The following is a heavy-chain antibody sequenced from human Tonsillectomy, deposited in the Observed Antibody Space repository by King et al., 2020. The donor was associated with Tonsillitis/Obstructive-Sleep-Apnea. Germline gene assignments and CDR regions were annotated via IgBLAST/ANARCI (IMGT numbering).Heavy chain of an antibody. V-gene: IGHV3-30*04. D-gene: IGHD6-6*01. CDR1: GFSFSTYA. Sequence: QLVQSGGGVVQPGRSLRLSCAASGFSFSTYAMHWVRQAPGKGLEWVALISYDGNNKYYVDSMKGRFTISRDNSKSTLYLQMNSLRPEDTAVYYCARSSGGWISARLFFDYWGQGTLVTVSS. CDR2: ISYDGNNK. J-gene: IGHJ4*02. CDR3: ARSSGGWISARLFFDY.